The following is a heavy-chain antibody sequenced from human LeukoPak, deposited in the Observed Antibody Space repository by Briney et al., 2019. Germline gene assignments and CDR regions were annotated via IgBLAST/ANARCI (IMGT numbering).Heavy chain of an antibody. J-gene: IGHJ6*02. Sequence: GGSLRLSCAASGFTFSSYAMSWVRQAPGKGLGWVSAISGSGGSTYYADSVMGRFTISRDNSKNTLYLQMNSLRAEDTAVYYCARSAHRYCSGGSCYYYYYGMDVWGQGTTVTVSS. CDR2: ISGSGGST. CDR3: ARSAHRYCSGGSCYYYYYGMDV. CDR1: GFTFSSYA. D-gene: IGHD2-15*01. V-gene: IGHV3-23*01.